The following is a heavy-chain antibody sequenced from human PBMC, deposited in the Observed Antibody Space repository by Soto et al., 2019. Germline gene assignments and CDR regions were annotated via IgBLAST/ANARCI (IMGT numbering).Heavy chain of an antibody. D-gene: IGHD3-22*01. V-gene: IGHV3-23*01. CDR3: AKLTYPSDSTGYYYERVSGWIDS. CDR2: ISASGGTA. CDR1: GFMFSSYA. Sequence: EVQLLESGGGLIQPGGSLRLSRAASGFMFSSYAMSWVRQAPGKGLEWVSSISASGGTANLADSVEGRCTISRDNSKSTLYLQMNSLRAEDTAVYYCAKLTYPSDSTGYYYERVSGWIDSWGQGTLVTVSS. J-gene: IGHJ5*01.